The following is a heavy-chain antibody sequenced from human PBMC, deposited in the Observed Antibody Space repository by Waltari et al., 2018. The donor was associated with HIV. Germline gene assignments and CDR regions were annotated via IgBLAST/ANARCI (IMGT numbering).Heavy chain of an antibody. V-gene: IGHV3-21*01. D-gene: IGHD6-19*01. J-gene: IGHJ4*02. Sequence: EVQLVESGGGLVKPGGSLRLSCAASGFTFSSNIMHWVRQAPGKELEYISSISSGSGYIYYADAVKGRFTISRDNAKNSLYLQMNSLRAADTAVYYCARDLSAASVAGSSGYWGQGTLVTVSS. CDR3: ARDLSAASVAGSSGY. CDR1: GFTFSSNI. CDR2: ISSGSGYI.